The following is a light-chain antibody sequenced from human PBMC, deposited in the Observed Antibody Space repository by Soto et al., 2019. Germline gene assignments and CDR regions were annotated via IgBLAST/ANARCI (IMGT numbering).Light chain of an antibody. CDR1: QSISTW. Sequence: DIQVAQSPSTLSASVGDRVTITCRASQSISTWLAWYQHKPGTAPKLLIYKASTLDRGVSSRFSGSGSETEFTLTISSLQPEDSATYYCQQYSSYSPGLFGQGTKVEI. V-gene: IGKV1-5*03. J-gene: IGKJ1*01. CDR3: QQYSSYSPGL. CDR2: KAS.